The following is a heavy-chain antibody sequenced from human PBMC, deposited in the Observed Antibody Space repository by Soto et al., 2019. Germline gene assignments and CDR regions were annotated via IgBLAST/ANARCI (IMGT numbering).Heavy chain of an antibody. CDR3: AKARKYSSPYDS. J-gene: IGHJ5*01. V-gene: IGHV3-23*01. D-gene: IGHD6-19*01. CDR2: ISGGGSTT. CDR1: GFTFSNYA. Sequence: EVQLLESGGTLVQLGGSLRLSCAASGFTFSNYAMSWVRQAPGKGLEWVSAISGGGSTTNYADSVRGRFTTSRDSSTDTVYLQMYSLRVEDTAVYYCAKARKYSSPYDSWGQGTLVTVSS.